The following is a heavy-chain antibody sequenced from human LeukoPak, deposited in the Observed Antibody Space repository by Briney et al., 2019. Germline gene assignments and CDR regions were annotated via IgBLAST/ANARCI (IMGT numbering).Heavy chain of an antibody. D-gene: IGHD1/OR15-1a*01. CDR1: GGSISSGGYY. V-gene: IGHV4-61*02. CDR2: IYSSGST. J-gene: IGHJ4*02. CDR3: ARVGTSVGYYFDY. Sequence: SETLSLTCTVSGGSISSGGYYWTWIRQPAGKGLEWIGRIYSSGSTNYNPSLKSRVTISVDTSKNQFSLKVSSVTAADTAVYYCARVGTSVGYYFDYWGQGTLVTVSS.